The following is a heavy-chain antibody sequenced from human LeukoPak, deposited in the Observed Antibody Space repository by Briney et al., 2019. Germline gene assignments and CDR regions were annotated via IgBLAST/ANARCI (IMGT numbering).Heavy chain of an antibody. CDR3: ATETIGRHYDY. J-gene: IGHJ4*02. CDR1: GFTFSSCG. CDR2: IGPTGTDR. D-gene: IGHD1-14*01. V-gene: IGHV3-21*01. Sequence: GGSLRLSCAASGFTFSSCGFNWVRHAQGKGLEWVSSIGPTGTDRYYADAVRGRFTISRDNAKNSMYLQMDSLRDEDTAVYYCATETIGRHYDYWGQGTLLTVSS.